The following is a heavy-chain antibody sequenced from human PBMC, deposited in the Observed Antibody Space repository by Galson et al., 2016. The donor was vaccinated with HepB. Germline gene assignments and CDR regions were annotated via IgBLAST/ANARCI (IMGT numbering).Heavy chain of an antibody. V-gene: IGHV1-69*13. CDR2: FSPLFDTT. D-gene: IGHD3-10*01. J-gene: IGHJ4*02. CDR3: ARRGAGVTGHFDL. Sequence: SVKVSCKASGGTFSNYAVSWLRQAPGRGPEWMGGFSPLFDTTNYARKFQGRLTITADGSGSTVQMGLISLTSDDTAIYYCARRGAGVTGHFDLWGQGTPVTVSS. CDR1: GGTFSNYA.